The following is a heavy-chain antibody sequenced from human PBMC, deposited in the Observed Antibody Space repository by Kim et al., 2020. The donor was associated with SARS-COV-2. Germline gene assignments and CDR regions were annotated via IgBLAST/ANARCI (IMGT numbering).Heavy chain of an antibody. CDR3: ARGEIAAAHYAIGYFDY. CDR2: INHSGST. V-gene: IGHV4-34*01. J-gene: IGHJ4*01. D-gene: IGHD6-13*01. Sequence: SETLSLTCAVYGGSFSGYYWSWIRQPPGKGLEWIGEINHSGSTNYNPSLKSRVTISVDTSKNQFSLKLSSVTAADTAVYYCARGEIAAAHYAIGYFDYWG. CDR1: GGSFSGYY.